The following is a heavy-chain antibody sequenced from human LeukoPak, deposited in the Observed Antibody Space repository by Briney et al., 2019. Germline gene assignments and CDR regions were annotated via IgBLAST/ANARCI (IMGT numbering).Heavy chain of an antibody. V-gene: IGHV3-7*01. CDR1: GFTFSGYW. D-gene: IGHD3-10*01. CDR2: IKQDGSEK. Sequence: GGSLRLSCAASGFTFSGYWMSWVRQAPGKGLEWVANIKQDGSEKYYVDSVKGRFTISRDNAKNSLYLQMNSLRAEDTAVYYCARRLYSGSPFDYWGQGTLVTVSS. J-gene: IGHJ4*02. CDR3: ARRLYSGSPFDY.